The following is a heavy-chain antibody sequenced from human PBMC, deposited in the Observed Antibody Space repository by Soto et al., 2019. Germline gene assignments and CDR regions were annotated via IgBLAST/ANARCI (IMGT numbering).Heavy chain of an antibody. Sequence: QVQLVQSGAEVKKPGSSVKVSCKASGGTFSSYTISWVRQAPGQGLEGMGRIIPILGIANYAQKFQGRVTLTADKSTSTAYMELSSLRSEDTAVYYCARDPSAGDSAGYWGQGTLVTVSS. CDR3: ARDPSAGDSAGY. D-gene: IGHD2-21*01. J-gene: IGHJ4*02. V-gene: IGHV1-69*08. CDR1: GGTFSSYT. CDR2: IIPILGIA.